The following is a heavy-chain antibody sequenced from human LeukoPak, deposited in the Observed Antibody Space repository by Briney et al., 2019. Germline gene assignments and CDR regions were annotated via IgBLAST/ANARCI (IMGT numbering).Heavy chain of an antibody. J-gene: IGHJ5*02. CDR3: ARDSFGEFLENRFDP. D-gene: IGHD3-10*01. CDR2: IYTSGST. V-gene: IGHV4-4*07. Sequence: PSETLSLTCTVSGGSISSYYWSWIRQPAGKGLEWIGRIYTSGSTNYNPSLKSRVTMSVDTSKNQFSLKLSSVTAADTAVYYCARDSFGEFLENRFDPWGQGTLVTVSS. CDR1: GGSISSYY.